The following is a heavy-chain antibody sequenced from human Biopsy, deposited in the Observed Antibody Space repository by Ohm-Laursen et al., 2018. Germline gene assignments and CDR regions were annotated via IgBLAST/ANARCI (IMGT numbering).Heavy chain of an antibody. V-gene: IGHV3-48*03. Sequence: SLRLSCAASGFTFSNYEMNWVGKLQGRGWGGVYNISSSGSTIYYADSVKGRFTISRDNAKNSLYLQMNSLRAEDTAVYYCARDGIVGARFNAFDIWGQGTMVTVSS. J-gene: IGHJ3*02. CDR1: GFTFSNYE. D-gene: IGHD1-26*01. CDR3: ARDGIVGARFNAFDI. CDR2: ISSSGSTI.